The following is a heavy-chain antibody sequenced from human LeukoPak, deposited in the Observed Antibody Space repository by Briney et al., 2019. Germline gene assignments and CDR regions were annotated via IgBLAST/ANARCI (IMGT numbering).Heavy chain of an antibody. CDR3: AREAGTGGAFDI. Sequence: GGSLRLSCAASGFTFSTYAMHWVRQAPGKGLEWVAVISYDGSNKYYADSVKGRFTLSRDNSKKTLYLEMSSLSAEDTAVYYCAREAGTGGAFDIWGQGTMVSVSS. CDR2: ISYDGSNK. D-gene: IGHD3-10*01. J-gene: IGHJ3*02. CDR1: GFTFSTYA. V-gene: IGHV3-30-3*01.